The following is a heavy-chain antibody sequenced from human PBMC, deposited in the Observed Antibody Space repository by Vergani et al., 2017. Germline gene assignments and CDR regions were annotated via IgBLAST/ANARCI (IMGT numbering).Heavy chain of an antibody. D-gene: IGHD1-26*01. CDR1: GCSLSSYY. CDR2: IYYSGST. V-gene: IGHV4-59*01. CDR3: ARDRRSGSYYDY. Sequence: QVQLQESGPGLVKPSETLSLTCTVSGCSLSSYYWSWIRQPPGKGLAWIGYIYYSGSTNYNPSLKSPVTISVDTSKNQFSLKLSSVTAADTAVYYCARDRRSGSYYDYWGQGTLVTVSS. J-gene: IGHJ4*02.